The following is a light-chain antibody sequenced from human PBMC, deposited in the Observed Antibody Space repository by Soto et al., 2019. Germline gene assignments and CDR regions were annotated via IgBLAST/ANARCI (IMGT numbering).Light chain of an antibody. V-gene: IGKV1-39*01. CDR3: QQSYTTLFT. J-gene: IGKJ3*01. CDR1: QSIRIN. CDR2: DAS. Sequence: IQLTQSPSALSASVGDRVTITCRASQSIRINLNWYQHRPGIAPKLMVSDASSLQSGVSSRFSGSGSGTDFTLTISDLQPEDFATYYCQQSYTTLFTFGPGTKVDI.